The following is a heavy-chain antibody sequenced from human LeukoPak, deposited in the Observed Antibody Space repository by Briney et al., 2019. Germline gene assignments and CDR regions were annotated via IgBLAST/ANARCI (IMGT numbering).Heavy chain of an antibody. CDR2: LNQDGSAK. CDR1: GFTFSSYW. D-gene: IGHD6-19*01. J-gene: IGHJ4*02. Sequence: GGSLRLSCAASGFTFSSYWMAWVRQAPGKGLEWVANLNQDGSAKYYVDSVKGRFTISRDNANNSLFLQMNSLRAEDTAVYYCASSGSGLINRGQGTLVTVSS. CDR3: ASSGSGLIN. V-gene: IGHV3-7*02.